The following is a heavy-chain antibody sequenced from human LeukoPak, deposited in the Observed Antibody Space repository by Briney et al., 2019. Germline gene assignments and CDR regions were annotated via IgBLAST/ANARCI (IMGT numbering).Heavy chain of an antibody. CDR1: GYTFTGYY. V-gene: IGHV1-2*02. Sequence: ASVKVSFKASGYTFTGYYMHWARQAPGQGLEWMGWINPNSGGTNYAQKFQGRVTMTRDTSISTAYMELSRLRSDDTAVYYRARGPRPKDYYDSSGYSDYWGQGTLVTVSS. J-gene: IGHJ4*02. CDR3: ARGPRPKDYYDSSGYSDY. CDR2: INPNSGGT. D-gene: IGHD3-22*01.